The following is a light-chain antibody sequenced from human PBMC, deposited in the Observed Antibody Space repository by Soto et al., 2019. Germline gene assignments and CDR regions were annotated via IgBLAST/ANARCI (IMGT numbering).Light chain of an antibody. J-gene: IGKJ1*01. CDR2: DAS. V-gene: IGKV1-33*01. Sequence: DIHMTQSPSSLSASVVDRITVTCQASQDISNFLNWYQYKPGEAPKLLIFDASYLATGVPSRFSGGGFGTDFTFTISSLQPEDNATYYCQQHDSLPWTFGQGTKVDFK. CDR3: QQHDSLPWT. CDR1: QDISNF.